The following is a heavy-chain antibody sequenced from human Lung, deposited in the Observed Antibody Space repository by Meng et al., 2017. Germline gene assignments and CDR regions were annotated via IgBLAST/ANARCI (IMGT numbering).Heavy chain of an antibody. CDR2: MSNRTGDA. Sequence: VRLLRTDCHLKHPRAPVKVSCKASGYTFTTYTINWVRLAHARGLERMGSMSNRTGDASYVQGFNGWFVFSLYTSVSPAYLNTSSRAVAATAVYYCERVADFDPCGQGSLVTVSS. V-gene: IGHV7-4-1*02. CDR1: GYTFTTYT. J-gene: IGHJ5*02. D-gene: IGHD2-21*01. CDR3: ERVADFDP.